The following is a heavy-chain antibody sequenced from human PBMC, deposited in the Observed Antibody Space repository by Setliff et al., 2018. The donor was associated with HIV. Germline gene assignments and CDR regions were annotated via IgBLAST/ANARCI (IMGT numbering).Heavy chain of an antibody. D-gene: IGHD6-19*01. V-gene: IGHV1-46*01. CDR1: GYTFTTYY. CDR2: LNPSEGTT. CDR3: VRGYRSAWNSWFDA. J-gene: IGHJ5*02. Sequence: ASVKVSCKASGYTFTTYYIHWVRQAPGQGLEWMGILNPSEGTTSFAQKLQGRVTMTRDTSTSTVYMDLSSLRADDTAVYYCVRGYRSAWNSWFDAWGQGTRVTVS.